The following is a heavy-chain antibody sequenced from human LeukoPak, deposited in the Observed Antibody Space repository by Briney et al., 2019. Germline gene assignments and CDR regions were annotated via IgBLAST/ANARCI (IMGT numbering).Heavy chain of an antibody. Sequence: GGSLRLSCAASGFTFSSYAMSWVRQAPGKGLEWVSTFSGTSSTSYADAVKGRVTISRDNSKNTVYLQINSLRAEDTAVYYCAREMGSVYFDYWGQGTLVTVSS. D-gene: IGHD3-10*01. V-gene: IGHV3-23*01. J-gene: IGHJ4*02. CDR2: FSGTSST. CDR3: AREMGSVYFDY. CDR1: GFTFSSYA.